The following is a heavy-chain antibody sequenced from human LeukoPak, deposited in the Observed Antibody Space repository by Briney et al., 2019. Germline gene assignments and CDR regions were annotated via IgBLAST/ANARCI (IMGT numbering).Heavy chain of an antibody. Sequence: GGSLRPSCAASGFTFSSYAMSWVRQAPGKGLEWVSAISGSGGSTYYADSVKGRFTISRDNSKNTLYLQMNSLRAEDTAVYYCAKDRIAVAGTFHFDYWGQGTLVTVSS. CDR2: ISGSGGST. V-gene: IGHV3-23*01. D-gene: IGHD6-19*01. J-gene: IGHJ4*02. CDR3: AKDRIAVAGTFHFDY. CDR1: GFTFSSYA.